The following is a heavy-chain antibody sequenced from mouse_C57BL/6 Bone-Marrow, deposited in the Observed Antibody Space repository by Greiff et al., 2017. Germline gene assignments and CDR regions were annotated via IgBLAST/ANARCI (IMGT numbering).Heavy chain of an antibody. CDR3: ARGSGYFDV. CDR1: GYTFTDYY. J-gene: IGHJ1*03. Sequence: EVQLQQSGPVLVKPGASVKMSCKASGYTFTDYYMNWVKQSHGKSLEWIGVINPYNGGTSYNQKFKGKATLTVDKSSSTAYMELNSLTSEDSAVYYCARGSGYFDVWGTGTTVTVSS. CDR2: INPYNGGT. V-gene: IGHV1-19*01.